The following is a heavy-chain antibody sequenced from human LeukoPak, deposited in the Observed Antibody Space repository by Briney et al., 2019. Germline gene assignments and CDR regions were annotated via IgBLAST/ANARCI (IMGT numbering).Heavy chain of an antibody. V-gene: IGHV3-30-3*02. CDR3: AKPGGATDYFDY. J-gene: IGHJ4*02. CDR1: GFTFSSYA. CDR2: ISYDGSNK. Sequence: GGSLRLSCAASGFTFSSYAMHWVRQAPDKGLEWVAVISYDGSNKYYADSVKGRFTISRDNSKNTLYLQMNSLRAEDTAVYYCAKPGGATDYFDYWGQGTLVTVSS. D-gene: IGHD1-26*01.